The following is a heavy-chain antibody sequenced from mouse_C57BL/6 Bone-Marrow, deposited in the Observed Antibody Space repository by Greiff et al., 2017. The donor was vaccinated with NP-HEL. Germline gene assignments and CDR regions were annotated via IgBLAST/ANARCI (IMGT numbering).Heavy chain of an antibody. D-gene: IGHD3-2*02. J-gene: IGHJ2*01. Sequence: EVQLQQSGPELVKPGASVKIPCKASGYTFTDYNMDWVKQSHGKSLEWIGDITPNNGGTIYNQKFKGKATLTVDKSSSTAYMELRSLTSEDTAVYYCARSGYGWYHDYWGQGTTLTVSS. CDR3: ARSGYGWYHDY. CDR2: ITPNNGGT. V-gene: IGHV1-18*01. CDR1: GYTFTDYN.